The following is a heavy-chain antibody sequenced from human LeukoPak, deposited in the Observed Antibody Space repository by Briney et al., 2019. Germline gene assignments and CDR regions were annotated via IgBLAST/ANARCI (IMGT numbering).Heavy chain of an antibody. CDR1: GFTFDDYA. D-gene: IGHD1-26*01. J-gene: IGHJ4*02. Sequence: GRSLRLSCAASGFTFDDYAMHWVRQAPGKGLEWVSGISWNSGSIGYADSVKGRFTISRDNAKNSLYLQMNSLRVEDTAFYYCAKEHSSGRELPDDWGQGTLVTVSS. V-gene: IGHV3-9*01. CDR2: ISWNSGSI. CDR3: AKEHSSGRELPDD.